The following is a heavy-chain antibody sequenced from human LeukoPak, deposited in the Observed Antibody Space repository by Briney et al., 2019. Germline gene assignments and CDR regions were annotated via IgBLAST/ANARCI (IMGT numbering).Heavy chain of an antibody. CDR2: ISGSGDTT. CDR3: AKDLYPGGIQPRWFDY. CDR1: GFTFSNYA. Sequence: GGSLRLSCSASGFTFSNYALSWVRQTPGKGLEWVSSISGSGDTTFHADSVKGRITISRDIPRKTLYLQMNSLRAEDTAIYYCAKDLYPGGIQPRWFDYWGQGTLVTVSS. J-gene: IGHJ4*02. D-gene: IGHD5-18*01. V-gene: IGHV3-23*01.